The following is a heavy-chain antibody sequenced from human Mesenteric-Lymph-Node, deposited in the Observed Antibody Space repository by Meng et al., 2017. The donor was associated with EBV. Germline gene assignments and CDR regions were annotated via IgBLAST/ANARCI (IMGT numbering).Heavy chain of an antibody. V-gene: IGHV3-21*01. Sequence: EVQLVESGGGLVQPXGSLRLSCAASGFTFSSYNMNWVRQAPGKGLEWVSSISSSSSYIYYADSVKGRFTISRDNAKNSLYLQMNSLRAEDTAVYYCARVISADGRLDYWGQGTLVTVSS. CDR2: ISSSSSYI. J-gene: IGHJ4*02. CDR3: ARVISADGRLDY. D-gene: IGHD3-10*01. CDR1: GFTFSSYN.